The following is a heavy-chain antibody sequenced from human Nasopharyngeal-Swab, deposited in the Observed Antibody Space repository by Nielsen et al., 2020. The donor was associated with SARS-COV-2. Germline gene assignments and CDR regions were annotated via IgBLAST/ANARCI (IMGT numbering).Heavy chain of an antibody. D-gene: IGHD4-17*01. Sequence: GGSLRLSCAASEFTFSSFGMHWVRQAPGKGLEWVAFIAHDASNEYYGDSVKGRFSISRDSSKNTLYLQMDSLRGEDTAVYYCARDAPAHYGAFYWGRGTLVTVSS. CDR1: EFTFSSFG. J-gene: IGHJ4*02. CDR2: IAHDASNE. V-gene: IGHV3-30*03. CDR3: ARDAPAHYGAFY.